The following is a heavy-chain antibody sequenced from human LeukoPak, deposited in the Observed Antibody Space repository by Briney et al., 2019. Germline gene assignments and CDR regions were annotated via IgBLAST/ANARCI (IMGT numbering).Heavy chain of an antibody. V-gene: IGHV1-46*01. CDR2: INPSGGST. Sequence: GASVKVSCKASGYTFTSYYMHWVRQAPGQGLEWMGIINPSGGSTSYAQKFQGRVTMTRDMSTSTVYMELSSPRSEDTAVYYCAREARGIAARPHWFDPWGQGTLVTVSS. CDR3: AREARGIAARPHWFDP. CDR1: GYTFTSYY. J-gene: IGHJ5*02. D-gene: IGHD6-6*01.